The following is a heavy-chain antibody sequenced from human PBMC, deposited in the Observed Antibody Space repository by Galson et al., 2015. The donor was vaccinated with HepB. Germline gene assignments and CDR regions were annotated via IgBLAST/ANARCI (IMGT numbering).Heavy chain of an antibody. D-gene: IGHD5-18*01. CDR1: GLSLSTSGMC. J-gene: IGHJ5*02. CDR3: ARGYSYGPGYNWLDP. CDR2: IDWDDDK. Sequence: PALVKPTQTLTLTCTFSGLSLSTSGMCVSWIRQPPGKALEWLARIDWDDDKYYSKSLKTRLTISKDTSKNQVVLIVTNMDTEDTATYYCARGYSYGPGYNWLDPWGQGTLVTVSS. V-gene: IGHV2-70*11.